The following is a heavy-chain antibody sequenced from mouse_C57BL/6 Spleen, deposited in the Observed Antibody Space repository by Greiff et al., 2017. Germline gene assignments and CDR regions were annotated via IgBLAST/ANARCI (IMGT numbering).Heavy chain of an antibody. D-gene: IGHD1-1*01. J-gene: IGHJ3*01. CDR2: ISYDGSN. CDR1: GYSITSGYY. V-gene: IGHV3-6*01. CDR3: AREDTTVVGPFAY. Sequence: EVQLQESGPGLVKPSQSLSLTCSVTGYSITSGYYWNWIRQFPGNKLEWMGYISYDGSNNYNPSLKNRISITRDTSKNQFFLKLNSVTTEDTATYYCAREDTTVVGPFAYWGQGTLVTVSA.